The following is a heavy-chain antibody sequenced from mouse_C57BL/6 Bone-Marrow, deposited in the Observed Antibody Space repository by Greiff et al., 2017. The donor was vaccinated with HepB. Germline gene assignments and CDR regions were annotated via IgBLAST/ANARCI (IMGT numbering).Heavy chain of an antibody. Sequence: EVKVEESGPGLVKPSQSLSLTCSVTGYSITSGYYWNWIRQFPGNKLEWMGYISYDGSNNYNPSLKNRISITRDTSKNQFFLKLNSVTTEDTATYYCARDPNSYWGQGTSVTVSS. CDR2: ISYDGSN. V-gene: IGHV3-6*01. CDR3: ARDPNSY. J-gene: IGHJ4*01. CDR1: GYSITSGYY. D-gene: IGHD4-1*01.